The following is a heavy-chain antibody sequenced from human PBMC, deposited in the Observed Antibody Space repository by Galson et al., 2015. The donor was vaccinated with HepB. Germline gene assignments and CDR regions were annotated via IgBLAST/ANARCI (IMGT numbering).Heavy chain of an antibody. CDR3: AKDLWENPVGMTSSVMTKGYLDY. D-gene: IGHD1-26*01. CDR1: GFTFSRFA. Sequence: SLRLSCAASGFTFSRFAMSWVRQAPGKGLEWVSALSDSGYTAYYADSVKGRFTISRDNSKDTVYLQMNSLRAEDTAVYYCAKDLWENPVGMTSSVMTKGYLDYWGQGILVTVSS. J-gene: IGHJ4*02. V-gene: IGHV3-23*01. CDR2: LSDSGYTA.